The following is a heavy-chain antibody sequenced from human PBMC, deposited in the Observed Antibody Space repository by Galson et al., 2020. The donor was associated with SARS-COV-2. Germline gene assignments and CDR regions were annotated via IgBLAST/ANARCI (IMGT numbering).Heavy chain of an antibody. V-gene: IGHV4-39*07. CDR1: GGSILTGRFY. Sequence: SETLSLTCTVSGGSILTGRFYWGWIRQSPGEGLEWIGSVYYSGSSYSNPSLKSRVAMSVDTSKHQFSLRLTSVTAADTAVYFCATSPLSQYTYGSEYFFDNWGQGTLVTVSS. CDR2: VYYSGSS. D-gene: IGHD5-18*01. CDR3: ATSPLSQYTYGSEYFFDN. J-gene: IGHJ4*02.